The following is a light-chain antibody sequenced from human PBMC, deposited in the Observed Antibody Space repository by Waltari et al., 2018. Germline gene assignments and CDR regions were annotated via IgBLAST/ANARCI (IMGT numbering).Light chain of an antibody. CDR3: QQANTFPYT. J-gene: IGKJ2*01. CDR2: AAS. V-gene: IGKV1-12*01. Sequence: DIQMTQSPSAGYAAVEDRVTITCRASQDVSNWLAWYQQKPGKAPKFLIYAASSLQRGVPSRFSGSGSGTDFTLTISSLQPDDFATYYCQQANTFPYTFGQGTKVEIK. CDR1: QDVSNW.